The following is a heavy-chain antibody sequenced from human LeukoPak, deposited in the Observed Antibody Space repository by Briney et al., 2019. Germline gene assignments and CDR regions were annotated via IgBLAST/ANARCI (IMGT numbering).Heavy chain of an antibody. CDR2: MNPNSGNT. Sequence: ASVKVSCKASGYTFTGYYMHWVRQAPGQGLEWMGWMNPNSGNTGYAQKFQGRVTMTRNTSISTAYMELSSLRSEDTAVYYCARDYDSSGYDWGQGTLVTVSS. CDR3: ARDYDSSGYD. CDR1: GYTFTGYY. J-gene: IGHJ4*02. D-gene: IGHD3-22*01. V-gene: IGHV1-8*02.